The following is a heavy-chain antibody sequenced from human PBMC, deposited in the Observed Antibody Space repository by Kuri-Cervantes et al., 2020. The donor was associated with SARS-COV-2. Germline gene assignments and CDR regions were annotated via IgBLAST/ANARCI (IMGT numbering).Heavy chain of an antibody. D-gene: IGHD3-3*01. J-gene: IGHJ4*02. V-gene: IGHV3-74*01. Sequence: ESLEIYFAASGFIFRRLWMHWVRQVPGEGLGWVSRDNIDGSGTSYADSVKGRFTISRDNSKNTLYLQMNFQRAEDTAVYYCVRKSMTIFGRGYFDSWGQGTLVTVSS. CDR3: VRKSMTIFGRGYFDS. CDR2: DNIDGSGT. CDR1: GFIFRRLW.